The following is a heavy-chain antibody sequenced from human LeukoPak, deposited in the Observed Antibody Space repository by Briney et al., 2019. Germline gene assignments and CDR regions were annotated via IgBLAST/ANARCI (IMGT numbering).Heavy chain of an antibody. CDR2: IQSNTNGGAA. Sequence: PGGSLRLSCAASGFSFSNTWMSWVRQAPGKGLEWVGRIQSNTNGGAAEYGTPVRGRFTISRDDSKNTLYLQMNSLEPDDTAVYFCTTAHRWALIPFDYWGQGTLVTVSS. D-gene: IGHD1-26*01. J-gene: IGHJ4*02. V-gene: IGHV3-15*01. CDR1: GFSFSNTW. CDR3: TTAHRWALIPFDY.